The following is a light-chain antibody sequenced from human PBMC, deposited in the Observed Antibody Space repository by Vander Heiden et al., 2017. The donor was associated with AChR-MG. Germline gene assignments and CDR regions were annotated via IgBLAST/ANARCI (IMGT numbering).Light chain of an antibody. CDR2: DVS. J-gene: IGLJ2*01. CDR1: SSDVGGYNY. V-gene: IGLV2-11*01. Sequence: QSALTPPRSVSGSPGQSVTISCIGTSSDVGGYNYVSWYQQHPGKAPKLMIYDVSKRPSGVPDRFSGSKSGNTASLTISGLQAEDEADYYCCSYAGSYTLVFGGGTKLTVL. CDR3: CSYAGSYTLV.